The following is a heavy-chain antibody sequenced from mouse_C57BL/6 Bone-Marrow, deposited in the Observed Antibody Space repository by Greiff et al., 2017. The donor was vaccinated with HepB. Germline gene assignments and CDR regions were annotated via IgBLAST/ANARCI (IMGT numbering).Heavy chain of an antibody. CDR1: GFSFTSYG. V-gene: IGHV2-6*03. J-gene: IGHJ4*01. CDR2: IWSDGST. CDR3: AREVYSNYTYYYAMDY. Sequence: VKLVESGPGLVAPSQSLSITCTVSGFSFTSYGVHWVRQPPGKGLEWLVVIWSDGSTTYNSALKSRLSISKDNSKSQVFLKMNSLQTDDTAMYYCAREVYSNYTYYYAMDYWGQGTSVTVSS. D-gene: IGHD2-5*01.